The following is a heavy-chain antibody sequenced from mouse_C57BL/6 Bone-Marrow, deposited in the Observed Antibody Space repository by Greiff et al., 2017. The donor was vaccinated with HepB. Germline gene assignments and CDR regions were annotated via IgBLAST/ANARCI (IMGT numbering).Heavy chain of an antibody. Sequence: QVQLQQPGAELVKPGASVKLSCKASGYTFTSYWMHWVKQRPGQGLEWIGMIHPTSGSTNYNEKFKSKATLTVDKSSSTAYMQLSSLTPEDSAVYYCARCPNWDVRYFDYWGQGTTLTVSS. V-gene: IGHV1-64*01. CDR2: IHPTSGST. CDR1: GYTFTSYW. CDR3: ARCPNWDVRYFDY. D-gene: IGHD4-1*01. J-gene: IGHJ2*01.